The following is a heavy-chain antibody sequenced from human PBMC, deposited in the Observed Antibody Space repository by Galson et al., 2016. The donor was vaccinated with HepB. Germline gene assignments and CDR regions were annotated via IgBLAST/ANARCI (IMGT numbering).Heavy chain of an antibody. J-gene: IGHJ4*02. Sequence: SLRLSCAASGFTFSDYGIHWVRQAPGKGLERVAVLSFDGLNKYYADSVTGRFTISRDNSKKTVCLQMNSLRAEDTAVYYCAKDAYTWRRLLSFFPDYWGQGTLVTVSA. V-gene: IGHV3-30*18. D-gene: IGHD5-24*01. CDR1: GFTFSDYG. CDR2: LSFDGLNK. CDR3: AKDAYTWRRLLSFFPDY.